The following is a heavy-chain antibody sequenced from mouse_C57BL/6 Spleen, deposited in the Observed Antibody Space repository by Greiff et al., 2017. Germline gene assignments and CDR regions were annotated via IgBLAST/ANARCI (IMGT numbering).Heavy chain of an antibody. CDR2: IYPGGGYT. D-gene: IGHD2-1*01. J-gene: IGHJ4*01. CDR1: GYTFTNYW. V-gene: IGHV1-63*01. Sequence: QVQLQQSGAELVRPGTSVKMSCKASGYTFTNYWIGWAKQRPGHGLEWIGDIYPGGGYTNYNEKFKGKATLTADKSSSTAYMQFSSLTSEDSAIXYCARSLEYYGSEDVAMDYWGQGTSVTVSS. CDR3: ARSLEYYGSEDVAMDY.